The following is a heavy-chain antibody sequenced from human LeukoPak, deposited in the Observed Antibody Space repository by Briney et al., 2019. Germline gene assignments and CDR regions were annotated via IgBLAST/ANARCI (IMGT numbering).Heavy chain of an antibody. CDR1: GFTFSSYG. Sequence: PGGSLRLSCAASGFTFSSYGMHWVRQAPGKGLEWVAVIWYDGGNKYYADSVKGRFTISRDNSKNTLYLQMNSLRAEDTAVYYCARSLAYYYGSGSYYNLDYWGQGTLVTVSS. V-gene: IGHV3-33*01. D-gene: IGHD3-10*01. CDR2: IWYDGGNK. J-gene: IGHJ4*02. CDR3: ARSLAYYYGSGSYYNLDY.